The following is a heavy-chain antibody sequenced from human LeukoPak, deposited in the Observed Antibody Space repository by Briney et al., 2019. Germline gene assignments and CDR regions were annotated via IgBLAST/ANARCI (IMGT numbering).Heavy chain of an antibody. V-gene: IGHV3-30-3*01. D-gene: IGHD7-27*01. CDR3: ARAWGRYYYYGMDV. CDR1: GFTFSSYA. Sequence: GGSLRLSCAASGFTFSSYAMHWVRQAPGKGPEWVAVISYDGSNKYYADSVKGRFTISRDNSKNTLYLQMNSLRAEDTAVYYCARAWGRYYYYGMDVWGQGTTVTVSS. CDR2: ISYDGSNK. J-gene: IGHJ6*02.